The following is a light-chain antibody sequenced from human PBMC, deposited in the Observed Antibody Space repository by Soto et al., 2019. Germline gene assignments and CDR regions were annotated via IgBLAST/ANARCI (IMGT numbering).Light chain of an antibody. V-gene: IGKV1-5*03. CDR1: QSISSW. J-gene: IGKJ1*01. CDR3: QQYNSYSGT. CDR2: KAS. Sequence: DIQMTQSPSTLSASVGDRVTITCRASQSISSWLAWYQQKPGKAPKLLIYKASSLESGVPSRFSGSGSGTEFTLTISSLQPDDFATYYCQQYNSYSGTFGQRTKVDI.